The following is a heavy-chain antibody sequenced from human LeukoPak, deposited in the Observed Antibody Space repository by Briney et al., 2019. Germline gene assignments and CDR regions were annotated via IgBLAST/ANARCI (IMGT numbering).Heavy chain of an antibody. V-gene: IGHV4-39*07. CDR2: FYYTGIT. CDR3: ARVPQPWDPQHQYGMDV. J-gene: IGHJ6*02. CDR1: GGSISGRSYY. Sequence: SETLSLTCSVSGGSISGRSYYWGWIRQPPGKGPEWIGSFYYTGITYFNPSLKGRVTVSVDTSRKHFSLKLTSVTAADTAVYYCARVPQPWDPQHQYGMDVWGQGTTVTVSS. D-gene: IGHD1-26*01.